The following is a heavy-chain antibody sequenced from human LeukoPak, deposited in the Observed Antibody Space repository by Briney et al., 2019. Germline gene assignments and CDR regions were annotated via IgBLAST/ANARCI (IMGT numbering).Heavy chain of an antibody. V-gene: IGHV4-34*01. Sequence: SETLSLTCAVYGGSFSGYYWSWIRQPPGKGLEWIGEINHSGSTNYNPSLKSRVTISVDTSKNQFSLKLSSVTAADTAVYYCARAATGYYDSSGYPRAFDIWGQGTMVTVSP. J-gene: IGHJ3*02. CDR2: INHSGST. D-gene: IGHD3-22*01. CDR3: ARAATGYYDSSGYPRAFDI. CDR1: GGSFSGYY.